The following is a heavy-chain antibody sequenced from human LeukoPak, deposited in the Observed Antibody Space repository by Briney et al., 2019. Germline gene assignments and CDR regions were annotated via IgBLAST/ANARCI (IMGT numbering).Heavy chain of an antibody. CDR1: GVSISSGVYY. CDR2: IYYSGST. CDR3: ARGHWFDP. Sequence: SETLSLPCTVSGVSISSGVYYWSWIRQHPGKGLEWIGYIYYSGSTYYNPSLKSRVTISVDTSKNQFSLKLSSVTAADTAVYYCARGHWFDPWGQGTLVTVSS. J-gene: IGHJ5*02. V-gene: IGHV4-31*03.